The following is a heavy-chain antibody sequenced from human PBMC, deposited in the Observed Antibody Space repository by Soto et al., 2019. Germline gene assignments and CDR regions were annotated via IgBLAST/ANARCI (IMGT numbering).Heavy chain of an antibody. D-gene: IGHD1-26*01. CDR3: RSGHYSGL. Sequence: GGSLILSCVASGFSIRSLWMSWIRQAPGKGLEWVARIREDGSDDYYVDSVKGRFTISRDNAKNSLYLQMNNLRAEDTAVYYCRSGHYSGLWGQGALVTVSS. J-gene: IGHJ4*02. CDR2: IREDGSDD. V-gene: IGHV3-7*01. CDR1: GFSIRSLW.